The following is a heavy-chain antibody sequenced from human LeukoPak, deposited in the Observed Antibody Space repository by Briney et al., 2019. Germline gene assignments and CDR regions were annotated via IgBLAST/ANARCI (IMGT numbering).Heavy chain of an antibody. CDR2: ISGSGGST. J-gene: IGHJ2*01. CDR3: ARAGYSSTWYSRYFDL. D-gene: IGHD6-13*01. CDR1: GFTFSSYA. Sequence: GGSLRLSCAASGFTFSSYAMSWVRQAPGKGLEWVSAISGSGGSTYYADSVKGRFTISRENAKNSLYLQVNSLRAGDTAAYYCARAGYSSTWYSRYFDLWGRGTLVTVSS. V-gene: IGHV3-23*01.